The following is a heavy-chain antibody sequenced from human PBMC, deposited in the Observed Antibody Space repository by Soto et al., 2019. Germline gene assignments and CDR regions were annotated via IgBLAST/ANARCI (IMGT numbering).Heavy chain of an antibody. CDR2: ISSSSSYI. CDR1: GFTFSSYS. J-gene: IGHJ6*02. CDR3: ARDKGRYYDYVWGSYRDYYYYYGKDV. Sequence: PGGSLRLSCAASGFTFSSYSMNWVRQAPGKGLEWVSSISSSSSYIYYADSVKGRFTISRDNAKNSLYLQMNSLRAEDTAVYYCARDKGRYYDYVWGSYRDYYYYYGKDVWGQGTTVTVSS. D-gene: IGHD3-16*02. V-gene: IGHV3-21*01.